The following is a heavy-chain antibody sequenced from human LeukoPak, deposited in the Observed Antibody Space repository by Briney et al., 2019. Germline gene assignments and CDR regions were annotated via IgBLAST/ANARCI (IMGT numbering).Heavy chain of an antibody. CDR2: MNPNRGNT. V-gene: IGHV1-8*02. CDR3: ARATILRFLEWSVAFGI. J-gene: IGHJ3*02. CDR1: GYTFTSYD. Sequence: ASVKVSCKASGYTFTSYDINWVRQAAGQGLEWMGWMNPNRGNTVYAQKFQDRVTITRNTSISTAYRELSRLRSEDTAVYYCARATILRFLEWSVAFGIWGQGTMVTVSS. D-gene: IGHD3-3*01.